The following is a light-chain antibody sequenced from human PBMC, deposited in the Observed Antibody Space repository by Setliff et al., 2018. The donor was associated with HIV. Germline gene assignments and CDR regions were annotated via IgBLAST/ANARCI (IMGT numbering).Light chain of an antibody. CDR1: SSDVGGYNY. CDR3: SSYTSSSTRV. Sequence: QSALAQPASVSGSPGQSLTLSCTGSSSDVGGYNYVSWYQQHPGKAPKLMMYEVRNRPSGVSNRFSGSKSGNTASLTISGLQAEDEADYYCSSYTSSSTRVFGTGTKVTVL. V-gene: IGLV2-14*01. J-gene: IGLJ1*01. CDR2: EVR.